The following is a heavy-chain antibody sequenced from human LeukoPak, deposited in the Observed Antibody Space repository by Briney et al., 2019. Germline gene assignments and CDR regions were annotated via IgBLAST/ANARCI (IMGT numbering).Heavy chain of an antibody. Sequence: SETLSLTCTVSGGSISSYFWSWIRQPPGKGLEWIGSIYYSGSTYYNPSLKSRVTISVDTSKNQFSLKLSSVTAADTAVYYCARGRGYYDSSGRLGAFDIWGQGTMVTVSS. CDR2: IYYSGST. D-gene: IGHD3-22*01. V-gene: IGHV4-39*07. CDR1: GGSISSYF. CDR3: ARGRGYYDSSGRLGAFDI. J-gene: IGHJ3*02.